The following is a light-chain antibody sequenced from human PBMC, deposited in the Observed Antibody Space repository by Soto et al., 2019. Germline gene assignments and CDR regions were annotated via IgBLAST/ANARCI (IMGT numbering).Light chain of an antibody. CDR1: QSVSSSY. CDR2: GAS. Sequence: EIVLTQSPGTLSLSPGERATLSCRASQSVSSSYLAWYQQKPGQAPRLLIYGASSRATGIPDRFSGSGSGTDFTLTISRLEPEDFAVYYCQLQGTFGHGTKVEIK. V-gene: IGKV3-20*01. J-gene: IGKJ1*01. CDR3: QLQGT.